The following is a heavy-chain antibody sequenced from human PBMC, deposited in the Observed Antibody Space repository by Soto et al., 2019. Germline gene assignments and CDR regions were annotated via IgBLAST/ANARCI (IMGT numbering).Heavy chain of an antibody. J-gene: IGHJ6*03. CDR2: ISAYNGNT. Sequence: ASVKVSCKASGYTFTSYGISWVRQAPGQGLEWMGWISAYNGNTNYAQKLQGRVTMTTDTSTSTAYMELRSLRSDDTAVYYCARVSSTSGDGYYYYYMDVWGKGTTVTVSS. D-gene: IGHD2-2*01. V-gene: IGHV1-18*01. CDR3: ARVSSTSGDGYYYYYMDV. CDR1: GYTFTSYG.